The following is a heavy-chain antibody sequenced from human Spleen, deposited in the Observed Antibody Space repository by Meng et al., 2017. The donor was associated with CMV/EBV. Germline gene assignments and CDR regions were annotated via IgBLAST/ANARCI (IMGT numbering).Heavy chain of an antibody. J-gene: IGHJ4*02. D-gene: IGHD6-13*01. CDR1: GFGFSTYN. V-gene: IGHV3-21*01. Sequence: GESLKISCEVSGFGFSTYNLNWVRQAPGKGLEWVSSISSSSSYIYYADSVKGRFTISRDNAKNSLYLQMNSLRAEDTAVYYCARAPIAAALDYWGQGTLVTVSS. CDR2: ISSSSSYI. CDR3: ARAPIAAALDY.